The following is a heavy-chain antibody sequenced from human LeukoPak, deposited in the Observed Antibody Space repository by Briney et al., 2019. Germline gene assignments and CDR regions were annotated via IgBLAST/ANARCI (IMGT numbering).Heavy chain of an antibody. D-gene: IGHD5-12*01. CDR2: IRKKAHDWTP. V-gene: IGHV3-49*04. J-gene: IGHJ4*02. Sequence: GSLRLSCTTSGFTFGDYGFNWVRQAPGKGLEWVGFIRKKAHDWTPQYAASVQGRFTISRDDSKGIAYLEMNSLKTEDRAVYYCTRAGGYDNYLDYWGQGTPVTVSS. CDR3: TRAGGYDNYLDY. CDR1: GFTFGDYG.